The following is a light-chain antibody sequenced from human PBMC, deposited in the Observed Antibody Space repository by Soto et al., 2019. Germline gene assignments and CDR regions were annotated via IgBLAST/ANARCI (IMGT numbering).Light chain of an antibody. CDR2: GAS. Sequence: ESVLTQSPGTLSLSRGERATLSCRASQSVGSSYLAWYQQKPGQAPRLLIFGASSRAAGIPDRFSGSGSGTDFTLTIRRLEPEDFAVSYCQQYGGSPGTFGQGTK. V-gene: IGKV3-20*01. J-gene: IGKJ1*01. CDR1: QSVGSSY. CDR3: QQYGGSPGT.